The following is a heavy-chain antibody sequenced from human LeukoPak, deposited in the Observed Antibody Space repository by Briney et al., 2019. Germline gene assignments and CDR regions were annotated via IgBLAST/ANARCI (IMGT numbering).Heavy chain of an antibody. Sequence: TWTAAGGWASRYYYSSIRQPPTYTLSSIGYIYYSGSTNYNPSLKSRVTISVDTSKNQFSLKLSSVTAADTAVYYCARDRRDGFNGGMDVWGQGTTVTVSS. CDR3: ARDRRDGFNGGMDV. V-gene: IGHV4-59*02. D-gene: IGHD5-24*01. CDR2: IYYSGST. CDR1: GGWASRYY. J-gene: IGHJ6*02.